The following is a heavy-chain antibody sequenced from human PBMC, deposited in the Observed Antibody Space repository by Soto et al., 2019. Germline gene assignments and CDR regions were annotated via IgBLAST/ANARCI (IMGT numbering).Heavy chain of an antibody. J-gene: IGHJ4*02. CDR3: ANLPLYGSGFDC. D-gene: IGHD3-10*01. CDR1: GFTFDDYA. Sequence: EVQLVESGGGLVQPGGSLRLSCAASGFTFDDYAIHWVWQIPGKGLEWVSGISWNGDATGYADSVKGRFTISRDNAKNSLYLQMDSLKSEDTAMYYCANLPLYGSGFDCWGQGTLVTVSS. CDR2: ISWNGDAT. V-gene: IGHV3-9*01.